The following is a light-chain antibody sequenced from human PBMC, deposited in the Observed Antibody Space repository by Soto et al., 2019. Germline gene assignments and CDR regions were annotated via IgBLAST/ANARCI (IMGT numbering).Light chain of an antibody. Sequence: QSALTQPPSASGSPGQSVTISCTGTSSDVGGYNYVSWYQQHPGRAPKLMIYEVTKRPSGVPDRFSGSKSGNTASLTVSGLQAEDEAEYYCTSYAGRNNFVVFGGGTKLTVL. CDR1: SSDVGGYNY. J-gene: IGLJ2*01. V-gene: IGLV2-8*01. CDR3: TSYAGRNNFVV. CDR2: EVT.